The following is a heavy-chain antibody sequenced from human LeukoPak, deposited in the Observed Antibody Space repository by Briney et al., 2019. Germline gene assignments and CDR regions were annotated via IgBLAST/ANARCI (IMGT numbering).Heavy chain of an antibody. CDR3: ARDVPYYDFWSGYYGY. Sequence: GGSLRLSCAASGFTFSSYGMHWVRQAPGKGLEWVAVIWYDGSNKYYADSVKGRFTISRDNSKNTLYLQMNSLRAEDTAVYYCARDVPYYDFWSGYYGYWGQGTLVTVSS. CDR1: GFTFSSYG. V-gene: IGHV3-33*01. J-gene: IGHJ4*02. D-gene: IGHD3-3*01. CDR2: IWYDGSNK.